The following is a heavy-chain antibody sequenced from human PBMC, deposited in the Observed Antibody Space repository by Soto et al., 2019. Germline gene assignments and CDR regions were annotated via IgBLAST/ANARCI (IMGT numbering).Heavy chain of an antibody. CDR2: IIPIFGTG. CDR1: GGTFSSYA. D-gene: IGHD6-19*01. J-gene: IGHJ2*01. CDR3: AQTLGLAVSGPGRFDL. Sequence: QVQLVQSGAEVKKPGSSVKVSCKASGGTFSSYAISWVRQAPGQGLEWMGGIIPIFGTGNYAQKFLGRVTITADEATSPAYMELSSLRFEDTAVYYCAQTLGLAVSGPGRFDLWGRGPLVTVSS. V-gene: IGHV1-69*12.